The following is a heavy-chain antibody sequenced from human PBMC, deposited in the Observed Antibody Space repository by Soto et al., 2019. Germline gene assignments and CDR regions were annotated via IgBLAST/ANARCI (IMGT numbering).Heavy chain of an antibody. D-gene: IGHD6-13*01. CDR3: ARVRQQQLLDP. CDR1: GGSVSSGSYY. CDR2: IYYSGST. Sequence: QVQLQESGPGLVKPSETLSLTCTVSGGSVSSGSYYWSWIRQPPGKGLEWIGYIYYSGSTNYNPSLKSPVTISVDTSKNQFSLKLSSVTAADTAVYYCARVRQQQLLDPWGQGTLVTVSS. J-gene: IGHJ5*02. V-gene: IGHV4-61*01.